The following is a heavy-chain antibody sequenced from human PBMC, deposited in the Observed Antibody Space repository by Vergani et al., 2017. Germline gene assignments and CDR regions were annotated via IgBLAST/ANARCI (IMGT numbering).Heavy chain of an antibody. V-gene: IGHV3-15*01. D-gene: IGHD2-15*01. CDR3: ARDYHCSGGSCLQDSDAFDI. Sequence: VQLVESGGGVVQPGRSLRLSCAASGFTFSNAWMSWVRQAPGKGLEWVGRIKSKTDGGTTDYAAPVKGRFTISRDDSKNTLYLQMNSLRAEDTAVYYCARDYHCSGGSCLQDSDAFDIWGQGTMVTVSS. CDR2: IKSKTDGGTT. J-gene: IGHJ3*02. CDR1: GFTFSNAW.